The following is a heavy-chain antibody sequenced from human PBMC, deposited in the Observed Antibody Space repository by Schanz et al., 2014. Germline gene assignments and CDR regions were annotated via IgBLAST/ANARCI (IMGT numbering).Heavy chain of an antibody. J-gene: IGHJ2*01. V-gene: IGHV3-53*01. D-gene: IGHD3-9*01. CDR1: GFTVNTNY. CDR2: MYINSGST. CDR3: ARTSQAGWVPIFYWNFDL. Sequence: EVQLVESGGGLIQPGGSLRLSCAVSGFTVNTNYMSWVRQAPGKGLEWISSMYINSGSTQYADSVKGRFTISRDNSKNTLYLQMNSLKAEDTAVYYCARTSQAGWVPIFYWNFDLWGQGTLVTVSS.